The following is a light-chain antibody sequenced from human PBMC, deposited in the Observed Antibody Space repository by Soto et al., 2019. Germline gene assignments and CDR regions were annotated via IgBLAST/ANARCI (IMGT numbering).Light chain of an antibody. CDR1: SSNIGSKT. J-gene: IGLJ3*02. Sequence: QSVLTQPPSASGTIGQRVTLSCSRSSSNIGSKTVNWYQQVPGTAPKLLIYNNDQRPSGVPDRFSGSKSGTSASLAISGLQSDDEADYYCAAWDNGLNAWVFGGGTKLTVL. CDR2: NND. CDR3: AAWDNGLNAWV. V-gene: IGLV1-44*01.